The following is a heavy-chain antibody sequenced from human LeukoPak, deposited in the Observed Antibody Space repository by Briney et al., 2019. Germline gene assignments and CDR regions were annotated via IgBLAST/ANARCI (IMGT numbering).Heavy chain of an antibody. CDR3: ARLSSFAFDI. CDR2: ILHNGDST. Sequence: GGSLRLSCAASGFSFSSYSINWIRQTPGKGLEWLSLILHNGDSTYYADSVKGRFTISRDNSKNTLYLQMNSLRAEDTAVYYCARLSSFAFDIWGQGTMVTVSS. V-gene: IGHV3-23*01. CDR1: GFSFSSYS. D-gene: IGHD3-16*02. J-gene: IGHJ3*02.